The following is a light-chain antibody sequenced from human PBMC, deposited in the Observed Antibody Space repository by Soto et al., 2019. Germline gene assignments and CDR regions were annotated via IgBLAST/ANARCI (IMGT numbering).Light chain of an antibody. CDR3: QQSYSTPVT. CDR2: AAS. V-gene: IGKV1-39*01. J-gene: IGKJ1*01. Sequence: DIQMTQSPCSLSTSVGDRVTITCRASQSISRYLKWYQQKPGKAPKLLIYAASSLQSGDPSRFRGSGSGTDFTLTISSLQPEDVATYHCQQSYSTPVTFGQGTKVEIK. CDR1: QSISRY.